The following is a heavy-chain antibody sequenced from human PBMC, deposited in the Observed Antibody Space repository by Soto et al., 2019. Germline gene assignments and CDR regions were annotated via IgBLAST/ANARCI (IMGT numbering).Heavy chain of an antibody. Sequence: GESLKTSGKGAGYSFTIDCIGWGLQMPWKGLEWMGIIYPGDSDTRYSPSFQGQVTISADKSISTAYLQWSSVKASDTAMYYCARGGGVGATGDHAFDIWGQGTMVTVSS. CDR3: ARGGGVGATGDHAFDI. D-gene: IGHD1-26*01. V-gene: IGHV5-51*01. J-gene: IGHJ3*02. CDR1: GYSFTIDC. CDR2: IYPGDSDT.